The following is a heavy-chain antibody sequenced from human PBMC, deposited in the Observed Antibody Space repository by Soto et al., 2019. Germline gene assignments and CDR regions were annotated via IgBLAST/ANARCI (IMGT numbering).Heavy chain of an antibody. D-gene: IGHD2-2*01. V-gene: IGHV3-30*18. CDR3: AKDMPSFEEGSYYDY. J-gene: IGHJ4*02. CDR1: GFTFSSYG. Sequence: GGSLRLSCAASGFTFSSYGMHWVRQAPGKGLEWVAVISYDGSNKYYADSVKGRFTISRDNSKNTLYLQMNSLRAEDTAVYYCAKDMPSFEEGSYYDYWGQGTLVTVSS. CDR2: ISYDGSNK.